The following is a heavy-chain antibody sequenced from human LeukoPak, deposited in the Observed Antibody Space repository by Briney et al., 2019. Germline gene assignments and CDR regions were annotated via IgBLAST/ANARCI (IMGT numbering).Heavy chain of an antibody. CDR3: AKVLAYCGGVCYSGALDY. V-gene: IGHV3-30*18. D-gene: IGHD2-21*02. J-gene: IGHJ4*02. CDR2: ISYDGSNK. CDR1: GFTFSSYS. Sequence: PGGSLRLSCAASGFTFSSYSMNWVRQAPGKGLEWVAVISYDGSNKYYADSVKGRFTISRDNSKNTLYLQMNSLRAEDTAVYYCAKVLAYCGGVCYSGALDYWGQGTLVTVSS.